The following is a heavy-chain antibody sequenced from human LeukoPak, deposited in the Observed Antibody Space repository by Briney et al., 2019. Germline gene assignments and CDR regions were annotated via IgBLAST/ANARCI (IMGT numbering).Heavy chain of an antibody. D-gene: IGHD2-21*01. J-gene: IGHJ2*01. CDR3: AKDLFLWYFDL. V-gene: IGHV3-74*01. Sequence: PGGSLRLSCAASGFTFSSYWMHWVRQAPGKGLVWVSRINTDGSSTSYADSVRGRFTISRDNSKNTLYLQMNSLRAEDTAVYYCAKDLFLWYFDLWGRGTLVTVSS. CDR1: GFTFSSYW. CDR2: INTDGSST.